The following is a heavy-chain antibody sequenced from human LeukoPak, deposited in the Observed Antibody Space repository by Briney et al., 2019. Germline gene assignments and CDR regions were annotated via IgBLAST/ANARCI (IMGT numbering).Heavy chain of an antibody. V-gene: IGHV4-39*07. J-gene: IGHJ3*02. D-gene: IGHD6-13*01. Sequence: PSETLSLTCTVSGGSISSSSYYWGWIRQPPGKGLEWIGSIYYSGSTYYNPSLKSRVTISVDTSKNQFSLKLSSVTAADTAVYYCARSMWSSSSWDAVDAFDIWGQGTMVTVSS. CDR2: IYYSGST. CDR3: ARSMWSSSSWDAVDAFDI. CDR1: GGSISSSSYY.